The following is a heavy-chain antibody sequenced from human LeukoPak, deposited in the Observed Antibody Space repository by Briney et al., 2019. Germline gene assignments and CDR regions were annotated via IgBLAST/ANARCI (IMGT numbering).Heavy chain of an antibody. CDR3: ARALERHYFDY. CDR1: GDTVSGDSRA. V-gene: IGHV6-1*01. D-gene: IGHD1-1*01. J-gene: IGHJ4*02. Sequence: SQTLSLTCSTSGDTVSGDSRAWIWIRQSPSRGLEWLWRAYYMSKWFHDYAVSVQGRIIITLDTANNQFSLHLNSVTPDDTAVYYCARALERHYFDYWGQGTLVTVSS. CDR2: AYYMSKWFH.